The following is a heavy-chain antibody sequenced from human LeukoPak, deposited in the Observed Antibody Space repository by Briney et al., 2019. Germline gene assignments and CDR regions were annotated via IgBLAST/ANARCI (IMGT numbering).Heavy chain of an antibody. Sequence: TGGSLRLSCAASGVTIADHGMSWVRQVPGKGLEWVSGINWDGEATGYADSVKGRFTISRDNAKKSLYLEMNSLRDDDTALYYCARDLSRSWYSLAYWGQGTLVTVSS. CDR2: INWDGEAT. V-gene: IGHV3-20*04. D-gene: IGHD6-13*01. CDR1: GVTIADHG. J-gene: IGHJ4*02. CDR3: ARDLSRSWYSLAY.